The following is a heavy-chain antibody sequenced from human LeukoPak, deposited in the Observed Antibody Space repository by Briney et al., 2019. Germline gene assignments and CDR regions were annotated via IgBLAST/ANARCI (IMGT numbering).Heavy chain of an antibody. CDR1: GFTFTSSA. V-gene: IGHV1-58*02. CDR3: AAAYCGGDCYPEFDY. CDR2: IVVGSSNT. D-gene: IGHD2-21*02. Sequence: ASVKVSCKASGFTFTSSAMQWVRQARGQRLEWIGWIVVGSSNTNYAQKFQERVTITRDMSTSTAYMELSSLRSEDTAVYYCAAAYCGGDCYPEFDYWGQGTLVTVSS. J-gene: IGHJ4*02.